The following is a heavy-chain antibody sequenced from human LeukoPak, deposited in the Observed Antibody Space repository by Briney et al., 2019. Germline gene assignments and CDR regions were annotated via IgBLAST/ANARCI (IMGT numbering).Heavy chain of an antibody. CDR2: IYPGDSDT. J-gene: IGHJ5*02. CDR3: ARLSSRSSSPEWFDP. CDR1: GYTFTSYW. Sequence: GESLKISCKGSGYTFTSYWIGWVRQMPGKGLEWMGIIYPGDSDTRYSPSSQGQVTISADKSISTAYLQWSSLKASDTAMYYCARLSSRSSSPEWFDPWGQGTLVTVSS. D-gene: IGHD6-13*01. V-gene: IGHV5-51*01.